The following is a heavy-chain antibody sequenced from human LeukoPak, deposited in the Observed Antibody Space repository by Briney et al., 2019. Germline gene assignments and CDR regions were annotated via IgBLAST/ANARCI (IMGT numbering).Heavy chain of an antibody. CDR1: GFTLRSYT. D-gene: IGHD6-6*01. V-gene: IGHV3-21*04. J-gene: IGHJ4*02. CDR2: ISSSSTNI. Sequence: GGSLRLSCAASGFTLRSYTMNWVRQAPGKGLEWVSYISSSSTNIYYTDSVQGRFTISRDNAKNSLYLQMNSLRAEDTAVYYCARAYSSSSSYFDYWGQGTLVTVSS. CDR3: ARAYSSSSSYFDY.